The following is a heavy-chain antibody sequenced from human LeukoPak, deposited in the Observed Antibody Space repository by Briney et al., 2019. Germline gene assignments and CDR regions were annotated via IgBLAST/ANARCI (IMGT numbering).Heavy chain of an antibody. J-gene: IGHJ4*02. D-gene: IGHD1-26*01. CDR3: ARDWAGGVGAIDY. Sequence: PSETLSLTCTVSGASISGSGNYWGWIRQPPGKGLEWIGSIYSSGSTYYNASLKSRVTISVDTSKNQFSLKLSSVTAADTAVYYCARDWAGGVGAIDYWGQGTLVTVSS. CDR2: IYSSGST. V-gene: IGHV4-39*07. CDR1: GASISGSGNY.